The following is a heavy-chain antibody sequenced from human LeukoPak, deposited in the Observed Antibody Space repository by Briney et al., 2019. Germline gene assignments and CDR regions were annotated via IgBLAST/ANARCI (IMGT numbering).Heavy chain of an antibody. CDR2: ISGSGSST. V-gene: IGHV3-23*01. Sequence: GGSLRLSCAASGLTFSTYAMSWVLKAPGQGLEWLSVISGSGSSTYYTDSVEGRFTISRDNSKNTLYLQMNSLRVEDTAAYYCAKRGYDSNGYYGYFDYWGQGTLVTVSS. CDR1: GLTFSTYA. CDR3: AKRGYDSNGYYGYFDY. J-gene: IGHJ4*02. D-gene: IGHD3-22*01.